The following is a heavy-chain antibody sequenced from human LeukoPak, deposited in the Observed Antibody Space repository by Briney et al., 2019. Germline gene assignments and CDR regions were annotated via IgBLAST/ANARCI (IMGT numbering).Heavy chain of an antibody. D-gene: IGHD6-13*01. Sequence: ASVKVSCKASGYTFTSYGISWVRQAPGQGLEWMGWISAYNGNTNYAQKLQGRVTMTTDTSTSTAYMELRSLRSDDTAVYYCARHISSWYSGAFDIWGQGTMVTVSS. CDR2: ISAYNGNT. CDR3: ARHISSWYSGAFDI. V-gene: IGHV1-18*01. CDR1: GYTFTSYG. J-gene: IGHJ3*02.